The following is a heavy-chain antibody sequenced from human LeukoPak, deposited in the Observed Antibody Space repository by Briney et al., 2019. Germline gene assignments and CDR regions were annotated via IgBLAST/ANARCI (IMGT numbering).Heavy chain of an antibody. CDR1: GGSISSGGYY. J-gene: IGHJ4*02. Sequence: SETLSLTCTVSGGSISSGGYYWSWIRQHPGKGLEWIGYIYYSGSTYYNPSLKSRVTISVDTSKNQFSLKLSSVTAADTAVYYCARGPRPPFSEDWGQGTLVTVSS. V-gene: IGHV4-31*03. CDR2: IYYSGST. D-gene: IGHD3-3*02. CDR3: ARGPRPPFSED.